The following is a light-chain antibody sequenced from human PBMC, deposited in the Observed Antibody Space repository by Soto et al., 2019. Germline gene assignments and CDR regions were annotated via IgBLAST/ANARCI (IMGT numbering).Light chain of an antibody. Sequence: IQLTQSPSSPSASVGDRVTITCRAGQGISGSLAWYQQKPGKAPNLLISAASTLQTGVPSRFSGSGSGTDFALTISSLQPEDFATYYCQQIDSYPRTFGQGTKVDIK. CDR3: QQIDSYPRT. J-gene: IGKJ1*01. CDR1: QGISGS. V-gene: IGKV1-9*01. CDR2: AAS.